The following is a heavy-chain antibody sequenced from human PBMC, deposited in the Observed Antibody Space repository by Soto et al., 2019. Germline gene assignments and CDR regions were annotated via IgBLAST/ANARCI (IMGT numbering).Heavy chain of an antibody. CDR2: INAGNGDT. V-gene: IGHV1-3*01. CDR1: GYTFTRYA. J-gene: IGHJ3*01. CDR3: VAELYSGGSCCSFDV. D-gene: IGHD2-15*01. Sequence: ASVKVSCKASGYTFTRYAMHWVRQAPGQRLEWMGWINAGNGDTKYAHEFQGRLTITRDTSASTAYMELSSLRSEDTAVYYCVAELYSGGSCCSFDVWGQGTMVTVSS.